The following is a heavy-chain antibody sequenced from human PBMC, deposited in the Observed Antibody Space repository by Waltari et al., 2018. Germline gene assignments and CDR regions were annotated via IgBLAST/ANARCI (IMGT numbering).Heavy chain of an antibody. J-gene: IGHJ5*02. D-gene: IGHD6-19*01. V-gene: IGHV4-39*01. CDR2: IYYSGIT. CDR1: GGSIGSTNYY. Sequence: QLQLQESGPGLLKPSETLSLTCTVSGGSIGSTNYYWAWIRQPPGKGLEWIGTIYYSGITYYNPSLKSRVTMSVDTSKNQFSLKLSSVTAADTAIYFCVRSSEAVSSYNRFDPWGQGTLVAVSS. CDR3: VRSSEAVSSYNRFDP.